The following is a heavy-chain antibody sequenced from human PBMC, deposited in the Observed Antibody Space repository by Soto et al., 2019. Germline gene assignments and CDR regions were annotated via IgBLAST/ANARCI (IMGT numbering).Heavy chain of an antibody. Sequence: QLQLQESGPGLVKPSETLSLTCTVSGGFISSSSYYWGWIRQPPGKGLEWIGSIDYSGSTYYNPSLPSRXXVXLXXSKNQFSLHLSSVSAADTAVYYCARRADYGGGFDYWGQGTLVTVSS. CDR1: GGFISSSSYY. V-gene: IGHV4-39*01. D-gene: IGHD4-17*01. CDR3: ARRADYGGGFDY. CDR2: IDYSGST. J-gene: IGHJ4*02.